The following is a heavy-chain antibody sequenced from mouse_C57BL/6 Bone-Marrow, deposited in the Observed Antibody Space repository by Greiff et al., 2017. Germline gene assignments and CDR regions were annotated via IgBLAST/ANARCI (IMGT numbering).Heavy chain of an antibody. CDR2: IDPANGNT. V-gene: IGHV14-3*01. CDR1: GFNIKNTS. J-gene: IGHJ4*01. Sequence: VQLKQSVAELVRPGASVKLSCTASGFNIKNTSMHWVKQRPEQGLEWIGRIDPANGNTKYAPKFQGKATITADTSSNTAYLQLSSLTSEDTAIDYCARGRGNPYAMDYWGQGTSVTVSS. D-gene: IGHD2-1*01. CDR3: ARGRGNPYAMDY.